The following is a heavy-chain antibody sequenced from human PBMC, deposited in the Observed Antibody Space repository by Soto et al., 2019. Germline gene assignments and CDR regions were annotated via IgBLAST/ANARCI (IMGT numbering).Heavy chain of an antibody. CDR1: GVSITGHH. J-gene: IGHJ2*01. V-gene: IGHV4-59*11. CDR2: VSYSGST. Sequence: QVQLQESGPGLVKPSETLSLTCAVSGVSITGHHWSWIRQSPGKGLEWIGYVSYSGSTKYNPSLKTPVTISQDTSEGQVSLELSSVTAADTAVYYCARGQWYFDLWGRGTLVTVSS. CDR3: ARGQWYFDL.